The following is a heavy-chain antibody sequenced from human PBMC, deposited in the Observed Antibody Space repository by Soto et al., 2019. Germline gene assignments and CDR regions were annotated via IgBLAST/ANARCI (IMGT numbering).Heavy chain of an antibody. J-gene: IGHJ5*02. CDR3: ARGGLWSGYYEFDP. Sequence: SETLSLTCTVSGGSISSGGYYWSWIRQHPGKGLEWIGYIYYSGSTYYNPSLKSRVTISVDTSKNQFSLKLSSVTAADTAVYYCARGGLWSGYYEFDPWGQGTLVTVSS. CDR2: IYYSGST. CDR1: GGSISSGGYY. V-gene: IGHV4-31*03. D-gene: IGHD3-3*01.